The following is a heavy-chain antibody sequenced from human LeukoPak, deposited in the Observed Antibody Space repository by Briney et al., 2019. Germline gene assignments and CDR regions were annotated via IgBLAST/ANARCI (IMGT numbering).Heavy chain of an antibody. V-gene: IGHV1-69-2*01. J-gene: IGHJ5*02. CDR1: GYSFTDYY. Sequence: ASVKVSCKVSGYSFTDYYMHWARQAPGKGLEWMGLVDPEDGETIYAEKFQGRVTITADTSTDTAYMELSSLRYAHTAVHYCPSVDIVATIRGWFDPWREGTLATVSS. CDR2: VDPEDGET. CDR3: PSVDIVATIRGWFDP. D-gene: IGHD5-12*01.